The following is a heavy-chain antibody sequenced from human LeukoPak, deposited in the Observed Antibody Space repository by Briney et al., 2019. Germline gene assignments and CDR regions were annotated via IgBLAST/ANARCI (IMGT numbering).Heavy chain of an antibody. J-gene: IGHJ4*02. CDR1: GGSISSTNW. CDR3: AREGGPYRPLDY. Sequence: SETLSLTCGVSGGSISSTNWWTWVRQPPGEGLEWIGEVHLSGRTNYNPSLESRVTMSVDMSENHISLKLTSVTAADTAVYYRAREGGPYRPLDYSGQGTLVTVSS. CDR2: VHLSGRT. V-gene: IGHV4-4*02.